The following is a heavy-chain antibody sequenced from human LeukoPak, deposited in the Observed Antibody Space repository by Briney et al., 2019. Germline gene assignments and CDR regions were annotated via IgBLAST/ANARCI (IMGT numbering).Heavy chain of an antibody. CDR2: ISYDGSNK. Sequence: GGSLRLACAASGFTFSSYGMHWVRQAPGKGLEWVAVISYDGSNKYYADSVKGRFTISRDNSKNTLYLQMNSLRAEDTAVYYCAKAVWNDGAFDIWGQGRMVSVCS. D-gene: IGHD1-1*01. V-gene: IGHV3-30*18. CDR1: GFTFSSYG. J-gene: IGHJ3*02. CDR3: AKAVWNDGAFDI.